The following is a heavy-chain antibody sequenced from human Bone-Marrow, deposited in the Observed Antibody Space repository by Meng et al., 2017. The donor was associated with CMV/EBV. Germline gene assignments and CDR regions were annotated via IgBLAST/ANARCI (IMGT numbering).Heavy chain of an antibody. CDR1: GFTFDDYA. J-gene: IGHJ4*02. D-gene: IGHD3-3*01. CDR2: ISWNSGNI. CDR3: AKDRSVAIFGVVE. Sequence: GGSLRLSCAASGFTFDDYAMHWVRQAPGKGLEWVSGISWNSGNIGYADSVKGRFTISRDNAKNSLYLQMNSLRAEDTALYYCAKDRSVAIFGVVEWGQGTLVTVPS. V-gene: IGHV3-9*01.